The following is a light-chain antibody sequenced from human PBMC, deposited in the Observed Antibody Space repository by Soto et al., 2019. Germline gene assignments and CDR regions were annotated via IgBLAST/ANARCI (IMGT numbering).Light chain of an antibody. CDR1: QTVNSDY. CDR3: QQRSNWPIT. Sequence: EIVLTQSPGTLSLSPGETATLSCRASQTVNSDYLAWFQQRPGQAPRLLISDASDRATGIPDRFSGSGSGTDFTLTISSLEPEDFAVYYCQQRSNWPITFGQGTRLEIK. CDR2: DAS. V-gene: IGKV3D-20*02. J-gene: IGKJ5*01.